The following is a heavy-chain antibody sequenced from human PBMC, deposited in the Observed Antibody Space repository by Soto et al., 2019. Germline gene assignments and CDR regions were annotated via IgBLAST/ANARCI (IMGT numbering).Heavy chain of an antibody. Sequence: PSETLSLTCTVSGGSLSSYYLSWLRQPPGKELEKIGYIYYSGSTNYNPSLKSRVTISVDTSKNQFSLKLSSVTAADTAVYYCARLNMVRGVIYYYYGMDVWGQGTTVTVSS. CDR1: GGSLSSYY. D-gene: IGHD3-10*01. CDR2: IYYSGST. J-gene: IGHJ6*02. V-gene: IGHV4-59*08. CDR3: ARLNMVRGVIYYYYGMDV.